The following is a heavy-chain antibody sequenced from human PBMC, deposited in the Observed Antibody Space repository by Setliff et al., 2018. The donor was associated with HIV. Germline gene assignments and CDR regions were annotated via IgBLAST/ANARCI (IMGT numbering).Heavy chain of an antibody. CDR2: MNPNSGNT. V-gene: IGHV1-8*02. CDR1: GYTFTSYD. D-gene: IGHD3-10*01. J-gene: IGHJ4*02. Sequence: GASVKVSCKASGYTFTSYDINWVRQATGQGLEWMGWMNPNSGNTGYAQKFQGRVTMTRNTSISTAYMELSSLRSEDTAVYYCARGKVVRGVIPSYYFDYWGQGTLVTVSS. CDR3: ARGKVVRGVIPSYYFDY.